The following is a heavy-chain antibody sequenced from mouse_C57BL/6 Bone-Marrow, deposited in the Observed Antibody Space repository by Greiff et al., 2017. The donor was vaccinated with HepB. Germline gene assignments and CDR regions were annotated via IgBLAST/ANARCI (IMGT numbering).Heavy chain of an antibody. V-gene: IGHV3-6*01. Sequence: EVKLQESGPGLVKPSQSLSLTCSVTGYSITSGYYWNWIRQFPGNKLEWMGYISYDGSNNYNPSLKNRISITRDTSKNQFFLKLNSVTTEDTATYYCARGGVFITTVVSAMDYWGQGTSVTVSS. CDR2: ISYDGSN. J-gene: IGHJ4*01. D-gene: IGHD1-1*01. CDR1: GYSITSGYY. CDR3: ARGGVFITTVVSAMDY.